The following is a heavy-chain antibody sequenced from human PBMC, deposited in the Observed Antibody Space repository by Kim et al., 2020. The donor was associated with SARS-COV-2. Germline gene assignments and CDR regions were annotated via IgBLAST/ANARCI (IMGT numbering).Heavy chain of an antibody. Sequence: GGSLRLSCAASGFTFSTYAMTWVRHAPGRGLECVSSFYSVCTYTYYAYSLKGRFTLSSDDSKHPLYLQLTSLRSDVTSVFFFSLTCVWSAILPPYF. D-gene: IGHD2-2*02. CDR1: GFTFSTYA. V-gene: IGHV3-23*03. CDR2: FYSVCTYT. CDR3: SLTCVWSAILPPYF. J-gene: IGHJ4*01.